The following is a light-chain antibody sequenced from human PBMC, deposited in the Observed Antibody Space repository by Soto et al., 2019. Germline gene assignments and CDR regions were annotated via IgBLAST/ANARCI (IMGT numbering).Light chain of an antibody. CDR2: DVS. J-gene: IGLJ2*01. Sequence: QSVLTQPASVSGSPGQSITISCTGTSSDVGGYNYVSWYQQHPGKAPKLMIYDVSYRPSGVSNRFSGSKSSNTASLTISGLQAEDEADYDCSSYTSRIALVVLGGGTKLNVL. V-gene: IGLV2-14*01. CDR1: SSDVGGYNY. CDR3: SSYTSRIALVV.